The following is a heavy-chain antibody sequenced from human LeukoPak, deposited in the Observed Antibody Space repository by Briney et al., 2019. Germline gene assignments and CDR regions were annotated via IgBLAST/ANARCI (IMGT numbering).Heavy chain of an antibody. Sequence: QPGGSLRLSCAASGFTFSSYAMSWVRQAPGKGLEWVSGITTIGDSTYYADSVKGRFTISRDSSKNTLYLQMNSLRAADTTVYYCAKELGLYFNGMDVWGQGTTVTVSS. V-gene: IGHV3-23*01. CDR2: ITTIGDST. J-gene: IGHJ6*02. CDR3: AKELGLYFNGMDV. CDR1: GFTFSSYA.